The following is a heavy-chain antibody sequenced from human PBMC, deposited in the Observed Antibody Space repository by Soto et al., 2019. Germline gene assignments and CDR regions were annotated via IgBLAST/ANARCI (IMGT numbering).Heavy chain of an antibody. CDR1: GDSFNSNW. V-gene: IGHV5-51*01. D-gene: IGHD4-17*01. CDR2: IYPIDSDT. CDR3: ARRSAVTTFYFYGMDV. Sequence: PRESLKISCKVSGDSFNSNWIAWVRQRPGRGLEWMGIIYPIDSDTRYSPSFQGQVTISVDRSVNSAFLQWRSLKASDTATYYCARRSAVTTFYFYGMDVWGQGTTVTVSS. J-gene: IGHJ6*02.